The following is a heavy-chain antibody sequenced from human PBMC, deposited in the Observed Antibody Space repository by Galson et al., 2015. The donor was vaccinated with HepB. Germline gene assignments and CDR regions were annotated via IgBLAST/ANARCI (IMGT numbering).Heavy chain of an antibody. CDR3: ARGRWIQLWPTWGFDY. CDR2: ISSSSSYI. V-gene: IGHV3-21*01. D-gene: IGHD5-18*01. CDR1: GFTFSSYS. J-gene: IGHJ4*02. Sequence: SLRLSCAASGFTFSSYSMNWVRQAPGKGLEWVSSISSSSSYIYYADSVKGRFTISRDNAKNSLYLQMNSLRAEDTAVYYCARGRWIQLWPTWGFDYWGQGTLVTVSS.